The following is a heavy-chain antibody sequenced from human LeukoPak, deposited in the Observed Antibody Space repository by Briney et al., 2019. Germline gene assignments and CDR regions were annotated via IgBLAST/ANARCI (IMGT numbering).Heavy chain of an antibody. CDR3: ARAVGCSGGSCRQYYFDY. CDR1: GYTFTGYY. CDR2: INPNSGGT. V-gene: IGHV1-2*04. Sequence: GASVKVSCKASGYTFTGYYMHWVRQAPGQGLEWMGWINPNSGGTNYAQKFQGWVTMTRDTSINTAYMELSRLRSDDTAVYYCARAVGCSGGSCRQYYFDYWGQGTLVTVSS. J-gene: IGHJ4*02. D-gene: IGHD2-15*01.